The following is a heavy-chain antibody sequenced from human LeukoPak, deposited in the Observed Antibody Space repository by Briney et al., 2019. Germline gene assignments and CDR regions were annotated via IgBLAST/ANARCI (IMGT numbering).Heavy chain of an antibody. J-gene: IGHJ4*02. V-gene: IGHV5-51*01. Sequence: GESLKISCKGSGYSFTSYWIGWVRQMPGKGLEWMGIIYPGDSDTRYSPSFQGQVTISADKSINTAYLQWSSLKASDTAMYYCARRKGYYGSSGYYAFDYWGQGTLVIVSS. CDR3: ARRKGYYGSSGYYAFDY. CDR2: IYPGDSDT. CDR1: GYSFTSYW. D-gene: IGHD3-22*01.